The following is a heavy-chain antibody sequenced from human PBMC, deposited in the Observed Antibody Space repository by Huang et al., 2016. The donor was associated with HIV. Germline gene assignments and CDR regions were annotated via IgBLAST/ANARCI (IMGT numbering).Heavy chain of an antibody. V-gene: IGHV3-21*01. CDR1: GFTFSRYS. J-gene: IGHJ4*02. D-gene: IGHD6-13*01. Sequence: EVQLVESGGGLVKPGGSLRLCCAASGFTFSRYSMNWVRQAPGKGVEWVSAISSSRSYIYYADSVNGRFTISRDNAKNSLYLQMNSLRAEDTAVYYCASEIAAASIDYWGQGTLVTVSS. CDR2: ISSSRSYI. CDR3: ASEIAAASIDY.